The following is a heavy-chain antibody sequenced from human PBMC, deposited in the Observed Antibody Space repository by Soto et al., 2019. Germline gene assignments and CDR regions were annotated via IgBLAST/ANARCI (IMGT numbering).Heavy chain of an antibody. V-gene: IGHV1-8*02. D-gene: IGHD5-18*01. CDR1: GYTFTNTD. Sequence: ASVKVSCKAYGYTFTNTDVSWVRQATGQGLEWMGWMNPASGDTGYAQKFQGRVTMTRDISIATAYMELNSLTSEDTAIYYCARMESFGSLNWFDPWGQGTLVTVSS. CDR2: MNPASGDT. J-gene: IGHJ5*02. CDR3: ARMESFGSLNWFDP.